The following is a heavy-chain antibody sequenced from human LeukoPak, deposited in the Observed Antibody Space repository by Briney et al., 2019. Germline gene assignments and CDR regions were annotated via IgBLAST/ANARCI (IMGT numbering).Heavy chain of an antibody. CDR2: INHSGST. Sequence: PSETLSLTCAVYGGSFSGYYWSWLRQPPGKGLEWIGEINHSGSTNYNPCIKSRVTISVDTSKNQCSLRLRYVTAADTAVYYCARPSSSSLKIDYWGQGTLVTVSS. CDR1: GGSFSGYY. CDR3: ARPSSSSLKIDY. J-gene: IGHJ4*02. D-gene: IGHD6-13*01. V-gene: IGHV4-34*01.